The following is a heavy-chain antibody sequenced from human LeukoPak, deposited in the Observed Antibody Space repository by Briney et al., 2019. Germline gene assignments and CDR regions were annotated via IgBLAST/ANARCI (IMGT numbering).Heavy chain of an antibody. J-gene: IGHJ4*02. CDR2: ISGSGDDT. D-gene: IGHD6-6*01. CDR1: GFTFSSYA. CDR3: AKWKYSNSGIDDY. Sequence: GGSLRLSCAASGFTFSSYAMSWVRQVPGKGLEWVSVISGSGDDTYYADSVKGRFTISRDNSKNMLYLQMNSLRAEDTAVYYCAKWKYSNSGIDDYWGQGTLVTVSS. V-gene: IGHV3-23*01.